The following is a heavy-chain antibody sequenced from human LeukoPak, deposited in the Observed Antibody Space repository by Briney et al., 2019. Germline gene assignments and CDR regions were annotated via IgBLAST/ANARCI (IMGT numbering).Heavy chain of an antibody. CDR2: IYYSGST. J-gene: IGHJ4*02. V-gene: IGHV4-39*01. Sequence: SETLSLTCTVSGGSISSSSYYWGWIRQPPGKSLEWIGSIYYSGSTYYNPSLKSRVTISVDTSKNQFSLKLSSVTAADTAVYYCAKGGGGYSYGYDYFDYWGQGTLVTVSS. CDR1: GGSISSSSYY. D-gene: IGHD5-18*01. CDR3: AKGGGGYSYGYDYFDY.